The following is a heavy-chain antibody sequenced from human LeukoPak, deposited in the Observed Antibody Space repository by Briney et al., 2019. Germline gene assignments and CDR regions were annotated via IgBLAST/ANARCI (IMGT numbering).Heavy chain of an antibody. J-gene: IGHJ4*02. CDR2: FGSSGGST. CDR1: GFTFSSYA. D-gene: IGHD7-27*01. Sequence: PGGSLRLSCAASGFTFSSYAMTWVRQAPGKGLEWVSLFGSSGGSTYYADSVKGRFTISRDNSKNTLYLQMNSLRAEDTAVYYCAKTLESNWGLDYWGQGTLVTVSS. CDR3: AKTLESNWGLDY. V-gene: IGHV3-23*01.